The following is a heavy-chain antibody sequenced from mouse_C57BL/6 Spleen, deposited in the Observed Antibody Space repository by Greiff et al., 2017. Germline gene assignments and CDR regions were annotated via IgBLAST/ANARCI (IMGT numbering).Heavy chain of an antibody. J-gene: IGHJ4*01. V-gene: IGHV1-20*01. CDR2: INPYNGDT. CDR3: ARPSTVVAGGAMDY. Sequence: EVQLQQSGPELVKPGDSVKISCKASGYSFTGYFMNWVMQSHGKSLEWIGRINPYNGDTFYNQKFKGKATLTVDKSSSTAHMELRSLTSEDSAVYYCARPSTVVAGGAMDYWGQGTSVTVSS. D-gene: IGHD1-1*01. CDR1: GYSFTGYF.